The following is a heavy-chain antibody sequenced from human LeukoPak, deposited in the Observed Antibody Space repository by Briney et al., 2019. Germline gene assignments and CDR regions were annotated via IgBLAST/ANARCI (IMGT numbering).Heavy chain of an antibody. CDR3: AKGLRTGVGPYMGYHYYMDV. CDR2: INDNGADT. Sequence: GGSLRFSCAASGFTFSSYATSWVRQAPGKGLKWVSTINDNGADTYYADSVKGRFTISRDNSYNTVSLQMNSLRDGDTGVYYCAKGLRTGVGPYMGYHYYMDVWGKGATVTVSS. D-gene: IGHD3-16*01. CDR1: GFTFSSYA. J-gene: IGHJ6*03. V-gene: IGHV3-23*01.